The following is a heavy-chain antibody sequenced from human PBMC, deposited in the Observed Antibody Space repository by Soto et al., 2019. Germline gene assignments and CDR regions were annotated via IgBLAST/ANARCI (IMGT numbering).Heavy chain of an antibody. V-gene: IGHV3-23*01. Sequence: EVQLLESGGGLVQPGGSLRLSCAASGFTFSSYAMSWVRQAPGKGLEWVSAISGSGGSTYYADSVTGRFTISRDISKTTLYLQMNSLRAEDTAVYYCAKDSLKYQLLLFDYCDYWGQGTLVTVSS. CDR1: GFTFSSYA. J-gene: IGHJ4*02. CDR3: AKDSLKYQLLLFDYCDY. D-gene: IGHD2-2*01. CDR2: ISGSGGST.